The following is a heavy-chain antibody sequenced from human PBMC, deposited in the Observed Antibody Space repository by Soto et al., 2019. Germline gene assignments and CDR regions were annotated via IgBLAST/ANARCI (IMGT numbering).Heavy chain of an antibody. CDR2: IIPIFGTA. CDR3: ARTNSSIAARRDYYYGMDV. D-gene: IGHD6-6*01. J-gene: IGHJ6*02. V-gene: IGHV1-69*06. CDR1: VGTFSSYA. Sequence: SVKVSCKASVGTFSSYAISWVRQAPGQGLEWMGGIIPIFGTANYAQKFRGRVTITADKSTSTAYMELSSLRSEDTAVYYCARTNSSIAARRDYYYGMDVWGQGTTVTVSS.